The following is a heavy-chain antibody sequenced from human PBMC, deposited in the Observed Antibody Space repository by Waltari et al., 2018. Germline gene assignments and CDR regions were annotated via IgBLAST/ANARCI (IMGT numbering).Heavy chain of an antibody. CDR2: SSGGGTST. CDR3: TKRGSLYYYGMDV. Sequence: EVQLLESGGGLVQPGGSLRLSCEASGFTFNNYAMSWVRQAPGRGLEWGSASSGGGTSTFYADSVKGRFTISRDSSKNTLYLHMNSLRAEDTAIYYCTKRGSLYYYGMDVWGQGTTVTVSS. D-gene: IGHD3-10*01. CDR1: GFTFNNYA. V-gene: IGHV3-23*01. J-gene: IGHJ6*02.